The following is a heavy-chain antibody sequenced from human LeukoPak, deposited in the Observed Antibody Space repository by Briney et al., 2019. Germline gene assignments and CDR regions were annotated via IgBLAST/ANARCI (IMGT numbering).Heavy chain of an antibody. D-gene: IGHD3-16*01. CDR2: ISSSSSYI. Sequence: GGSLRLSCAASGFTFSSYTMNWVRQAPGKGLEWVSSISSSSSYIYYADSVKGRFTISRDSAKNSLYLQMNSLGVEDTAVYYCARALTFTYAWGQGTLVTVSS. V-gene: IGHV3-21*01. J-gene: IGHJ5*02. CDR1: GFTFSSYT. CDR3: ARALTFTYA.